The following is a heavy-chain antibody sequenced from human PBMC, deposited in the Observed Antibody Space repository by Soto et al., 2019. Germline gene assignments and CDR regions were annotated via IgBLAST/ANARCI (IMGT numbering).Heavy chain of an antibody. J-gene: IGHJ4*02. CDR3: AAFLRWLQLGYFDY. CDR1: GGTFSSYN. CDR2: IIPSLGIA. V-gene: IGHV1-69*02. Sequence: QVQLVQSGGEVKKPGSSVKVSCKASGGTFSSYNISWVRQAPGQGLEWMGRIIPSLGIANYAQKFQGRVTITADKSTSTAYMELSSLRSEDTAVYYCAAFLRWLQLGYFDYWGQGTLVTVSS. D-gene: IGHD5-12*01.